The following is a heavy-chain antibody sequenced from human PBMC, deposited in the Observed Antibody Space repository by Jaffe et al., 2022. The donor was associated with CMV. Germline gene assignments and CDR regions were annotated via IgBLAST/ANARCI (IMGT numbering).Heavy chain of an antibody. J-gene: IGHJ6*02. V-gene: IGHV4-61*01. Sequence: QVQLQESGPGLVKPSETLSLTCTVSGGSVSSGSYYWSWIRQPPGKGLEWIGYIYYSGSTNYNPSLKSRVTISVDTSKNQFSLKLSSVTAADTAVYYCARDYRLGGVIADYYYYGMDVWGQGTTVTVSS. CDR2: IYYSGST. CDR3: ARDYRLGGVIADYYYYGMDV. D-gene: IGHD3-16*02. CDR1: GGSVSSGSYY.